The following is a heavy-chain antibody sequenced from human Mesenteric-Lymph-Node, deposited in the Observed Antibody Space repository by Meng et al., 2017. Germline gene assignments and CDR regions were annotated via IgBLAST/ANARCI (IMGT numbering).Heavy chain of an antibody. CDR2: IIPILGIA. CDR1: VGTFSSYT. V-gene: IGHV1-69*04. CDR3: ARDQGYSSSWYGDY. Sequence: SVKVSCKASVGTFSSYTISWVRQAPGQGLEWMGRIIPILGIANYAQKFQGRVTITADKSTSTAYMELSSLRSEDTAVYYCARDQGYSSSWYGDYWGQGTLVTVSS. D-gene: IGHD6-13*01. J-gene: IGHJ4*02.